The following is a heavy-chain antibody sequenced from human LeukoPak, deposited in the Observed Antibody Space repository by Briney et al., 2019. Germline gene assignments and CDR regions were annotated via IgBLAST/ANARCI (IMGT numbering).Heavy chain of an antibody. CDR2: IYTSGST. Sequence: SETLSLTCTVSGGSISSYYWSWIRQPAGKGLEWIGRIYTSGSTNYNPSLKSRVTMSVDTSKNQFSLKLSSVTAADTAVYYCACFGSPTGYSSGWYTMEDAFDIWGQGTMVTVSS. CDR1: GGSISSYY. J-gene: IGHJ3*02. V-gene: IGHV4-4*07. CDR3: ACFGSPTGYSSGWYTMEDAFDI. D-gene: IGHD6-19*01.